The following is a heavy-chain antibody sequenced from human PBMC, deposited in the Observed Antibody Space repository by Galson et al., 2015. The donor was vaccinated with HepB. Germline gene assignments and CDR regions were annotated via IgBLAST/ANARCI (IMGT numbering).Heavy chain of an antibody. CDR1: GGSIAGG. D-gene: IGHD2-21*02. V-gene: IGHV4-30-4*07. CDR2: IYHSGST. CDR3: VRVKDCGADCSHPAAFDF. J-gene: IGHJ4*02. Sequence: TLSLTCIVSGGSIAGGWVRQPPGKGLEWIGYIYHSGSTYYNPALKSRLIISVDTLKNQFSLKLRSMAAADTALYYCVRVKDCGADCSHPAAFDFWGQGTLVTVSS.